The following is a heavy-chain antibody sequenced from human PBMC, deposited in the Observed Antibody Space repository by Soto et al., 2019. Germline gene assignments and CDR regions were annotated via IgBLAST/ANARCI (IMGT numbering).Heavy chain of an antibody. D-gene: IGHD7-27*01. CDR1: GFSLSTSGVG. V-gene: IGHV2-5*02. CDR2: IYWDDDK. Sequence: QITLKESGPTLVKPTQTLTLTCTFSGFSLSTSGVGVGWIRQPPGKALEWLALIYWDDDKRYSPSLKSRLTTXQXXSQNQVVLTMTNMDPVDTATYYCAHTPDWGPVLDYWGQGTLVTVSS. CDR3: AHTPDWGPVLDY. J-gene: IGHJ4*02.